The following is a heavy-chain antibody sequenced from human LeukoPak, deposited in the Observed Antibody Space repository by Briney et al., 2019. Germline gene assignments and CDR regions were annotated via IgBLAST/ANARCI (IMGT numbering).Heavy chain of an antibody. Sequence: ASVKVSCKASGYTFTSYYMHWVRQAPVQGLEGVGIINPSDGNTSYAQKFQGRVTMTKDTSTSTVYMELRSLRSEDTAVYYCARASSVVVVAATVVFDYWGQGTLVTVSS. D-gene: IGHD2-15*01. J-gene: IGHJ4*02. CDR2: INPSDGNT. V-gene: IGHV1-46*01. CDR1: GYTFTSYY. CDR3: ARASSVVVVAATVVFDY.